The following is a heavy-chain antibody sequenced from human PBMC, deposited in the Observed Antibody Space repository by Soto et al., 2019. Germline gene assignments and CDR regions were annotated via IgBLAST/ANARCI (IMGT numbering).Heavy chain of an antibody. V-gene: IGHV4-31*03. D-gene: IGHD4-17*01. CDR3: ARVSHDYGDYAGDWFDP. CDR1: GGSISSGGYY. CDR2: IYYSGST. Sequence: SETLSLTCTVSGGSISSGGYYWSWIRQHPGKGLEWIGYIYYSGSTYYNTSLKSRVTISVDTSKNQFSLKLSSVTAADTAVYYCARVSHDYGDYAGDWFDPWGQGTLVTV. J-gene: IGHJ5*02.